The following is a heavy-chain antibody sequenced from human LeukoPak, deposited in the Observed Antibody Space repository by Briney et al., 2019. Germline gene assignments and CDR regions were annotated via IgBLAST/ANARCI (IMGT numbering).Heavy chain of an antibody. J-gene: IGHJ4*02. V-gene: IGHV3-23*01. D-gene: IGHD2-15*01. Sequence: GGSLRLPCAASGFTFSTYAMSWVRRAPGKGLEWVSAISGGGGSTYYADSVKGRSTISRDNSKNTLYLQMNSLRAEDTAVYYCAKVPSGRYCSGGSCYFDYWGQGTLVTVSS. CDR2: ISGGGGST. CDR3: AKVPSGRYCSGGSCYFDY. CDR1: GFTFSTYA.